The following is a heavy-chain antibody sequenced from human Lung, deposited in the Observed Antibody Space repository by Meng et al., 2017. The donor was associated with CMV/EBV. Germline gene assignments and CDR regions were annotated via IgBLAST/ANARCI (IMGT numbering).Heavy chain of an antibody. V-gene: IGHV1-18*01. CDR1: GYTFTSYG. Sequence: ASVKVSXKASGYTFTSYGISWVRQAPGQGLEWMGWICAYNGNTNYAQKLQGRVTMTTDPSTSTAYMELRSLRSDDTAVYYCARVRYYDFWSGYFNGMDVWGQGTTVXVSS. CDR3: ARVRYYDFWSGYFNGMDV. D-gene: IGHD3-3*01. CDR2: ICAYNGNT. J-gene: IGHJ6*02.